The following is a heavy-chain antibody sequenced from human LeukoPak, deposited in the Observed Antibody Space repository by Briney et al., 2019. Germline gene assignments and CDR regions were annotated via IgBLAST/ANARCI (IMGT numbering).Heavy chain of an antibody. V-gene: IGHV3-48*03. J-gene: IGHJ6*03. CDR3: ARDGTKGNPRWLQPYYYYYYMDV. CDR2: IGTGTTI. CDR1: GFIFSSYE. Sequence: GGSLRLSCAASGFIFSSYEMNWARQAPGKGLEWVSYIGTGTTIYYSDSVKGRFTISRDNAKNSLYLQMNNLRAEDTGIYYCARDGTKGNPRWLQPYYYYYYMDVWGKGTTVTVSS. D-gene: IGHD5-24*01.